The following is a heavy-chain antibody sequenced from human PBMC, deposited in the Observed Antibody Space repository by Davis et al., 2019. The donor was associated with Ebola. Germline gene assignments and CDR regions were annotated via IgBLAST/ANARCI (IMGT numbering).Heavy chain of an antibody. CDR1: GGSISSGDYY. D-gene: IGHD6-13*01. V-gene: IGHV4-30-4*01. CDR2: IYYSGST. Sequence: SETLSLTCTVSGGSISSGDYYWSWIRQPPGKGLEWIGYIYYSGSTYYNPSLKSRVSISLDTSKNQFSLKLSSVTAADTAVYYCARDSSSWYESAYYYGMDVWGKGTTVIVAS. CDR3: ARDSSSWYESAYYYGMDV. J-gene: IGHJ6*04.